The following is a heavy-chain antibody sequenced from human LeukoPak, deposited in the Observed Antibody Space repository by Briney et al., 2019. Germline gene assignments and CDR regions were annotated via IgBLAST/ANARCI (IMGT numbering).Heavy chain of an antibody. CDR3: ARDMWKQQLVLRGRKWFDP. D-gene: IGHD6-13*01. CDR1: GYTFTGYY. CDR2: INPNSGGT. J-gene: IGHJ5*02. V-gene: IGHV1-2*04. Sequence: GASVKVSCKASGYTFTGYYMHWVRQAPGQGLEWMGWINPNSGGTNYAQKFQGWVTMTRDTSISTAYMELSRLRSDDTAVYYCARDMWKQQLVLRGRKWFDPWGQGTLVTVSS.